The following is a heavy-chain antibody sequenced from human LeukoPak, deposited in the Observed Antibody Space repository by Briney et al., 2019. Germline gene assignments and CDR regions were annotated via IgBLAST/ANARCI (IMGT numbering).Heavy chain of an antibody. D-gene: IGHD3-22*01. J-gene: IGHJ6*03. V-gene: IGHV4-4*09. CDR3: ARHSAYDSSGYYPRYYYYMDV. Sequence: SETLSLTCTVSGVSINSYYWSWLRQPPGKGLEWIGYIYTSGSTNYNPSLKSRVTISVDTSKNQFSLKLSSVTAADTAVYYCARHSAYDSSGYYPRYYYYMDVWGRGTTVTVSS. CDR1: GVSINSYY. CDR2: IYTSGST.